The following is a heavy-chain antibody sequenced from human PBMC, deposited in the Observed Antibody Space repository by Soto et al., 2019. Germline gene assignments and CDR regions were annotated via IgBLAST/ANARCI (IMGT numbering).Heavy chain of an antibody. CDR3: ARAAPSAVPAILRWFDP. D-gene: IGHD2-2*01. J-gene: IGHJ5*02. Sequence: GGSLRLSCAASGFTFSSYGMHWVRQAPGKGLEWVAVISYDGSNKYYADSVKGRFTISRDNSKNTLYLQMNSLRAEDTAVYYCARAAPSAVPAILRWFDPWGQGTLVTVSS. CDR2: ISYDGSNK. CDR1: GFTFSSYG. V-gene: IGHV3-30*03.